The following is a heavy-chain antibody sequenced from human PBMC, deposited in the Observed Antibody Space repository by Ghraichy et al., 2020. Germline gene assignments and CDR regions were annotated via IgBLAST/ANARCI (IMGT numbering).Heavy chain of an antibody. CDR3: ARSGSYYYYYMDV. Sequence: GGSLRLSCAASGFTFSDHYMDWVRQAPGKGLEWVGRTRNKANSYTTEYAASVKGRFTISRDDSKNSLYLQMNSLKTEDTAVYYCARSGSYYYYYMDVWGKGTTVTVSS. CDR1: GFTFSDHY. J-gene: IGHJ6*03. V-gene: IGHV3-72*01. D-gene: IGHD1-26*01. CDR2: TRNKANSYTT.